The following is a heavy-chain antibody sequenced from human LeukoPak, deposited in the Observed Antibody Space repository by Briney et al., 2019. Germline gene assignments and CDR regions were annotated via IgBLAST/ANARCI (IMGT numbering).Heavy chain of an antibody. D-gene: IGHD6-19*01. V-gene: IGHV4-39*02. CDR2: IYYSGST. J-gene: IGHJ2*01. CDR3: ARDSSGWYWYFDL. CDR1: GGSISSSSYY. Sequence: SETLSLTCTVSGGSISSSSYYWGWIRQPPGKGLEWIGSIYYSGSTYYNPSLKSRVTTSVDTSKNQFSPKLSSVAAADTAVYYCARDSSGWYWYFDLWGRGTLVTVSS.